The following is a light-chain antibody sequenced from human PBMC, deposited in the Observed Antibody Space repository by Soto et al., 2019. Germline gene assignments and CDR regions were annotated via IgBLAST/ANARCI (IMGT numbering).Light chain of an antibody. CDR2: GTS. V-gene: IGKV3-20*01. CDR1: QSVPRSY. J-gene: IGKJ5*01. Sequence: ESFLTQSPSTLSLSPVERATLSCRASQSVPRSYLAGYQQKPGQAPRLLIYGTSSRATGIPDRFSGSGSGTDFTLTISRLEPEDFAVFYCQQYGSSITFGQGTRLEIK. CDR3: QQYGSSIT.